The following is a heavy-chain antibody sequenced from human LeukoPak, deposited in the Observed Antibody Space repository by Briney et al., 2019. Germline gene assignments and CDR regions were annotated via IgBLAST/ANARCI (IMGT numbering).Heavy chain of an antibody. D-gene: IGHD6-13*01. Sequence: ASVKVSCKASGYTFTSYGISWVRQAPGQGLEWMGWISAYNGNTNYAQKLQGRVTMTTDTSTTTAYMELRSLTSDDTAVYYCARDLYGSSWPPYFGYWGQGTLVTVSS. CDR3: ARDLYGSSWPPYFGY. J-gene: IGHJ4*02. CDR1: GYTFTSYG. CDR2: ISAYNGNT. V-gene: IGHV1-18*01.